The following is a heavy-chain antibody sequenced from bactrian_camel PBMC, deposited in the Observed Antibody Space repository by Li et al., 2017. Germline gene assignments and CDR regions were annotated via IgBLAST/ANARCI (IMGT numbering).Heavy chain of an antibody. CDR3: ARVRGVVAVGFVDY. J-gene: IGHJ4*01. CDR1: GFIFSNYW. CDR2: IDSGGSTT. V-gene: IGHV3S1*01. Sequence: HVQLVESGGGLVQPGGSLRFSCAASGFIFSNYWMYWVRQAPGKGREWVASIDSGGSTTYYADSVKGRFTASRDNAQNTVYLQMNSLKPDDTAVYSCARVRGVVAVGFVDYWGQGTQVTVS. D-gene: IGHD6*01.